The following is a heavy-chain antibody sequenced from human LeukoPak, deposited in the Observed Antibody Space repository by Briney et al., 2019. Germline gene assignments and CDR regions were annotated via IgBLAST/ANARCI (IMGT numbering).Heavy chain of an antibody. V-gene: IGHV3-7*01. CDR2: IKQDGSEK. Sequence: PGGSLRLSCAASGFTFSSYWMSWVRQAPGKGLEWVANIKQDGSEKYYVDSVKGRFTISRDNAKNSLYLRMNSLRAENTAVYYCARYSSSSFYFDYWGQGSLVTASS. CDR1: GFTFSSYW. CDR3: ARYSSSSFYFDY. D-gene: IGHD6-6*01. J-gene: IGHJ4*02.